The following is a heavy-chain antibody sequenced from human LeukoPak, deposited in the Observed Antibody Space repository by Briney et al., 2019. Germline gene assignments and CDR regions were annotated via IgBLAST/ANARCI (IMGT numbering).Heavy chain of an antibody. J-gene: IGHJ4*02. V-gene: IGHV3-23*01. D-gene: IGHD3-22*01. CDR2: ISGGGGST. CDR3: AKDPPYYYDSSGYFDY. CDR1: GFTFRSYA. Sequence: GGSLRLSCAASGFTFRSYAMSWVRQAPGKGLEWVSAISGGGGSTYYADSVKGRFTISRDNSKNTLYLQMNSLRAEDTAVYYCAKDPPYYYDSSGYFDYWGQGTLVTVSS.